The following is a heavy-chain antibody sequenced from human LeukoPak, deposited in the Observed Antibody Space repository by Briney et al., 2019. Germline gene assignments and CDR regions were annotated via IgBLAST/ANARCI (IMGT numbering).Heavy chain of an antibody. Sequence: PGGSLRLSCAASGFTFDDYGMGWVRQAPGKGLEWVSGINWNGGSTGYADSVKGRFTISRDNAKNSLYLQMNSLRAEDTALYYCARDTGQWLEFDYWGQGTLVTVSS. D-gene: IGHD6-19*01. J-gene: IGHJ4*02. V-gene: IGHV3-20*04. CDR2: INWNGGST. CDR1: GFTFDDYG. CDR3: ARDTGQWLEFDY.